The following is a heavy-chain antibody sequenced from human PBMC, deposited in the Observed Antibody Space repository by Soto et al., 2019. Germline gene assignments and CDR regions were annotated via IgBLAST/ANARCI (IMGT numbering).Heavy chain of an antibody. J-gene: IGHJ4*02. CDR2: MSGGGGST. V-gene: IGHV3-23*01. CDR3: AKPPEVAAARGFFDY. Sequence: GGSLRLSCAASGFAFTNYAMSWVRQAPGKGLERVSSMSGGGGSTFYADSVKGRFTISRDISKNTLYLQMNSLTAEDTAVYYCAKPPEVAAARGFFDYWGRGTLVTVSS. CDR1: GFAFTNYA. D-gene: IGHD6-19*01.